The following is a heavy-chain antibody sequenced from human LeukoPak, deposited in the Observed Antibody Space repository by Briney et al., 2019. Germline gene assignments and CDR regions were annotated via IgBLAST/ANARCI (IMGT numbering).Heavy chain of an antibody. J-gene: IGHJ5*02. CDR2: IRSKAYGGTT. CDR1: GFTFGDYA. Sequence: GGSPRLSCTASGFTFGDYAMSWVRQAPGKGLEWVGFIRSKAYGGTTGYAASVKGRFTISRDDSKSIAYLQMNSLKTEDTAVYYCTRAGMEEYYYGSGSYYPWGQGTLVTVSS. CDR3: TRAGMEEYYYGSGSYYP. V-gene: IGHV3-49*04. D-gene: IGHD3-10*01.